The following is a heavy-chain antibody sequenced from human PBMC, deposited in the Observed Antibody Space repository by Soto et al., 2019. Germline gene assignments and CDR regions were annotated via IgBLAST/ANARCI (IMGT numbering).Heavy chain of an antibody. J-gene: IGHJ4*02. Sequence: QVQLVQSGSEVKKPGSSVKVSCKASGGSFSSNPISWVRQAPGQGLEWMAGIIPIFATVHYAQKFQGRVTITADESTGTAYMELTRLRSEDTAVYFFARGGRGYSSAPRYYFDYWGQGTLVTVSS. CDR2: IIPIFATV. D-gene: IGHD5-18*01. CDR3: ARGGRGYSSAPRYYFDY. CDR1: GGSFSSNP. V-gene: IGHV1-69*01.